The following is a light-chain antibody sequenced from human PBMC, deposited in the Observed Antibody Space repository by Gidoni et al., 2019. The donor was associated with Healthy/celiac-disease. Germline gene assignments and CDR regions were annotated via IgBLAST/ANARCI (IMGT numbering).Light chain of an antibody. V-gene: IGKV1-39*01. J-gene: IGKJ2*01. CDR1: QSISSY. CDR3: QQSYSTLMYT. Sequence: DIQVTQSPSSLSASVGDRVTITCRASQSISSYLNCYQQKPGKAPKLLIDASSSLQSGVPSRFSGSGSGTDFTLTISSLQPEDFATYYCQQSYSTLMYTFGQGTKLEIK. CDR2: ASS.